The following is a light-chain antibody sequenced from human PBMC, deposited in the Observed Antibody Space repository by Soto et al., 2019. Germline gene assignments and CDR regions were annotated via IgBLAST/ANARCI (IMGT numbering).Light chain of an antibody. CDR2: EVS. CDR1: SSDVGSYNL. Sequence: QSVLPQPASVSGSPGQSITISCTGTSSDVGSYNLVSWYQQHPGKAPKLMIYEVSKRPSGLSNRFSASKSGNTASLTISGLQAEDEADYYCCSYAHSSTYVFGTGTKVTVL. CDR3: CSYAHSSTYV. V-gene: IGLV2-23*02. J-gene: IGLJ1*01.